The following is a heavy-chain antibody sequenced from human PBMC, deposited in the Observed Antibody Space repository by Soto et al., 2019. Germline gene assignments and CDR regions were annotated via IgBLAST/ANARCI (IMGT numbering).Heavy chain of an antibody. V-gene: IGHV2-5*02. CDR2: IYWDDDK. CDR3: ARALGSWGSYYFDH. J-gene: IGHJ4*02. CDR1: GFSLDTWGVG. D-gene: IGHD3-16*01. Sequence: QITLKESGPTLVRPTQTLTLTCTVSGFSLDTWGVGVGWIRQSPGKAPEWLALIYWDDDKRYSPSLKNRLTMTKDTSKNQVVLTLTHMDPVDTVTYYCARALGSWGSYYFDHWGQGTLVTVSS.